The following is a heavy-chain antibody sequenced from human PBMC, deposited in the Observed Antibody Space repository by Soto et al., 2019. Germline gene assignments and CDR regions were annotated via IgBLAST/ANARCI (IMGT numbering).Heavy chain of an antibody. CDR1: GASVSAYY. V-gene: IGHV4-4*07. CDR3: ARGGSWYPGYYYGMDV. CDR2: VNSSGST. D-gene: IGHD6-13*01. Sequence: PSETLSLTCTVSGASVSAYYWSWIRQPAGKGLEWIGRVNSSGSTNYNPSLKSRVTMSVDTFKNQLSLMLRSVTAADTAVFYCARGGSWYPGYYYGMDVWGQGTTVTVSS. J-gene: IGHJ6*02.